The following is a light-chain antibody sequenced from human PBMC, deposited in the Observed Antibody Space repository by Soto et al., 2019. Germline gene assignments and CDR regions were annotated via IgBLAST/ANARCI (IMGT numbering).Light chain of an antibody. J-gene: IGLJ2*01. Sequence: SYELTQPLSVSVALGQTARITCGGNDIGTKNVHWYQQKPGQAPVLVIHRDNNRPSGIPERFSGSNSGNAATLTIRGAQDGDEADYYCQVWDSTTAVVFGGGTKVTVL. CDR3: QVWDSTTAVV. V-gene: IGLV3-9*01. CDR1: DIGTKN. CDR2: RDN.